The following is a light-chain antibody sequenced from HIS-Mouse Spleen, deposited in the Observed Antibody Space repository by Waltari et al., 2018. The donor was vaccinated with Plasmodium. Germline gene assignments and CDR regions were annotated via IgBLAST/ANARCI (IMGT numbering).Light chain of an antibody. V-gene: IGKV1-13*02. J-gene: IGKJ4*01. Sequence: AIQLTQSPSSLSASVGDRVTITCRASQGISSALAWYQQKPGKAPKLLSYDASSLESGVPSRFSGSGSGTDFTLTISSLQPEDFVTYYCQQFNSYPLTFGGGTKVEIK. CDR1: QGISSA. CDR2: DAS. CDR3: QQFNSYPLT.